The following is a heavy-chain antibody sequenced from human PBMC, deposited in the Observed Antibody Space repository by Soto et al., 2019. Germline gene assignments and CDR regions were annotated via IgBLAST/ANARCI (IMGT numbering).Heavy chain of an antibody. CDR1: GFTFSSYA. V-gene: IGHV3-23*01. Sequence: EVQLLESGGGLVQPGGSLRLSCAASGFTFSSYAMSWVRQAPGKGLEWVSAISGSGGSTYYADSVKGRFTISRDNSKNTLYLQMNSLRAEYTAVYYCAKSGPHYYDSSGYYPSDYFDYWGQGTLVTVSS. CDR3: AKSGPHYYDSSGYYPSDYFDY. CDR2: ISGSGGST. D-gene: IGHD3-22*01. J-gene: IGHJ4*02.